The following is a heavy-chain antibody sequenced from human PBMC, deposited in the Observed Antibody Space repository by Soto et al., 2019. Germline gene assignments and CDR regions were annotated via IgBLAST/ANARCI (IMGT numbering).Heavy chain of an antibody. CDR2: IKSKTDGGTT. J-gene: IGHJ3*02. D-gene: IGHD3-3*01. Sequence: VGSLILSCAASGFTFSNAWMSWVRQAPGKGLEWVGRIKSKTDGGTTDYAAPVKGRFTISRDDSKNTLYLQMNSLKTEDTAVYYCTSYYDFWSGPLDSDAFDIWGQGTMVTVSS. V-gene: IGHV3-15*01. CDR3: TSYYDFWSGPLDSDAFDI. CDR1: GFTFSNAW.